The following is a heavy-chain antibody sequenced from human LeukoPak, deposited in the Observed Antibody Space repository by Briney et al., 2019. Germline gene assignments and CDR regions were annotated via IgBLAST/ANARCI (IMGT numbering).Heavy chain of an antibody. CDR3: SRVGDSGTFDY. CDR2: VSSDGRST. D-gene: IGHD3-10*01. CDR1: GFSFSSYW. V-gene: IGHV3-74*01. Sequence: PGGSLRLSCAASGFSFSSYWMHWVRQAPGKGLVWVARVSSDGRSTTYADSVQGRFTGSRDNAENTLYLQMNSLRAEDTAVYYCSRVGDSGTFDYWGQGTLVTVSS. J-gene: IGHJ4*02.